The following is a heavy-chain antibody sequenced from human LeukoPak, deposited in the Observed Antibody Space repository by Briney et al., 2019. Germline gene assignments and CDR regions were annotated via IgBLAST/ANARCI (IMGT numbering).Heavy chain of an antibody. CDR1: GFAFDDIA. Sequence: PGGSLRLSCAASGFAFDDIAMHWVRQVPGKALEWVSGISWNSANIDYADSVRGRFTISRDNAKNSLYLQMNSLRAEDTALYYCAKEGYYDILAGYHTYSYYYMDVWGKGTTVTVSS. D-gene: IGHD3-9*01. CDR3: AKEGYYDILAGYHTYSYYYMDV. V-gene: IGHV3-9*01. J-gene: IGHJ6*03. CDR2: ISWNSANI.